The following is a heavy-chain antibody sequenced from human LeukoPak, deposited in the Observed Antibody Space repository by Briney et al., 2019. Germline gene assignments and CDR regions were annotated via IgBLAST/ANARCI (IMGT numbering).Heavy chain of an antibody. J-gene: IGHJ6*03. Sequence: SETLSLTCTVSGGSISSYYWSWIRQPPGKGLEWIGEINHSGSTNYNPSLKSRVTISVDTSKNQFSLKLSSVTAADTAVYYCARKRGIFGVVIKNGYMDVWGKGTTVTVSS. D-gene: IGHD3-3*01. CDR1: GGSISSYY. CDR2: INHSGST. CDR3: ARKRGIFGVVIKNGYMDV. V-gene: IGHV4-34*01.